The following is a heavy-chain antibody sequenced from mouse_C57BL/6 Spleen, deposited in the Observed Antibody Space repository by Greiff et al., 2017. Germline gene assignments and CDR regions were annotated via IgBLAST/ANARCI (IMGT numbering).Heavy chain of an antibody. CDR2: IYPRSGNT. J-gene: IGHJ2*01. CDR1: GYTFTSYG. Sequence: QVQLQQSGAELARPGASVKLSCKASGYTFTSYGISWVKQRTGQGLEWIGEIYPRSGNTYYNEKFKGKATLTADKSSSTASMELRSLTSEDSAVYFCARRELYDYGGYGGQGTTLTVSS. V-gene: IGHV1-81*01. CDR3: ARRELYDYGGY. D-gene: IGHD2-4*01.